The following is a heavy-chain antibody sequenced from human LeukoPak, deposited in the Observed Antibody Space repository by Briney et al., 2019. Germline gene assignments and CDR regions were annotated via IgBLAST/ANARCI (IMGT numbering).Heavy chain of an antibody. V-gene: IGHV4-59*01. Sequence: SETLSLTCTVSGGSISSYYWSWIRQPPGKGLEWIGYIYYSGSTNYNPSLKSRVTISVDTSKNRFSLKLSSVTGADTAVYYCASMVGSGWYFDYWGQGTLVTVSS. CDR3: ASMVGSGWYFDY. D-gene: IGHD6-19*01. CDR1: GGSISSYY. J-gene: IGHJ4*02. CDR2: IYYSGST.